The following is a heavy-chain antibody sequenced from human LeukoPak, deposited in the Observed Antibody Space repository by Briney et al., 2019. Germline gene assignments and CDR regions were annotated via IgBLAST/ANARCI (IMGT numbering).Heavy chain of an antibody. CDR3: ARAEGLDYGDYYFDY. D-gene: IGHD4-17*01. Sequence: PGGSLRLSCAASGFTVSSNYMSWVRQAPGKGLEWVAVISYDGSNKYYADSVKGRFTISRDSSKNTLYLQMNSLRAEDTAVYYCARAEGLDYGDYYFDYWGQGTLVTVSS. CDR1: GFTVSSNY. V-gene: IGHV3-30-3*01. CDR2: ISYDGSNK. J-gene: IGHJ4*02.